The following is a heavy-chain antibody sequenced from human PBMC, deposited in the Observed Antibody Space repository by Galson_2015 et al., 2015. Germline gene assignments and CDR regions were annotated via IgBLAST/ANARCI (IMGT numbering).Heavy chain of an antibody. CDR1: GFTFSSYR. CDR3: ARDSYLRSSWYPGYYYYYGMDV. D-gene: IGHD6-13*01. V-gene: IGHV3-48*02. CDR2: ISSSSSTI. J-gene: IGHJ6*02. Sequence: SLRLSCAASGFTFSSYRMNWVRQAPGKGLEWVSYISSSSSTIYYADSVKGRFTISRDNAKNSLYLQMNSLRDEDTAVYYCARDSYLRSSWYPGYYYYYGMDVWGQGTTVTVSS.